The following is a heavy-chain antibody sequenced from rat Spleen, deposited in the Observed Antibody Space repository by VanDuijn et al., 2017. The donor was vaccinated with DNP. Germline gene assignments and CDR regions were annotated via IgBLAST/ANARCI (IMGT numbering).Heavy chain of an antibody. CDR2: ISTGGGNT. CDR1: GFTFSNYY. CDR3: ALYYPGIPYVMDA. J-gene: IGHJ4*01. V-gene: IGHV5-25*01. D-gene: IGHD1-4*01. Sequence: EVQLVESGGGLVQPGRSMKLSCAALGFTFSNYYMAWVRQAPTKGLEWVASISTGGGNTYYRDSVKGRFTVSRENAKSTLYLQMDSLRPEDTATYYCALYYPGIPYVMDAWGQGASVTVSS.